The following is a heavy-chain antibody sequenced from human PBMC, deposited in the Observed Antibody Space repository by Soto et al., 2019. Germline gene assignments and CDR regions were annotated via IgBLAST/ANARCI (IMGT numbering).Heavy chain of an antibody. CDR1: GFTFFAYW. CDR3: AKEVDYGDYACENLFDS. J-gene: IGHJ5*01. Sequence: EVQLVESGGGLVQPGGSLRLSCAASGFTFFAYWIHWVRQVPGKGLVWVSRINSDGSNTCYADSVRGRFTISRDNSKNTGYMQKNSPTAEDTAVYFSAKEVDYGDYACENLFDSWGQGSLVTFSS. V-gene: IGHV3-74*01. CDR2: INSDGSNT. D-gene: IGHD4-17*01.